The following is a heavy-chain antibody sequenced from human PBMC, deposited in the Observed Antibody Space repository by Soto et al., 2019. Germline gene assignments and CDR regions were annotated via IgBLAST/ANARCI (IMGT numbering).Heavy chain of an antibody. CDR2: ILHDETG. CDR1: GFTFSTYA. D-gene: IGHD2-15*01. CDR3: AKDRLPTSGQRFYFDS. Sequence: DVNLLQSGGGSAQPGGSRRLSCATSGFTFSTYAITWVRQVPGRGLQWVSPILHDETGFYTVSVKGRCTISRDNYRGIVYLQMNDLWVEDAAIYYCAKDRLPTSGQRFYFDSWGQGSLVTVSS. V-gene: IGHV3-23*01. J-gene: IGHJ4*02.